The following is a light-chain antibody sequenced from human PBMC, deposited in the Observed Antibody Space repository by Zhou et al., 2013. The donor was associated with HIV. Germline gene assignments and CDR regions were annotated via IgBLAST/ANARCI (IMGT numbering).Light chain of an antibody. J-gene: IGKJ2*04. CDR2: GAS. CDR1: HYISTY. V-gene: IGKV1-8*01. Sequence: AIQMTQSPSSFSASTGDTVSITCRASHYISTYLAWYQQKPGKAPELLIYGASSLQTGVPSRFSGSGSGTEFTLTINSLQPEDFATYYCQQSYSKSCSFGQGTKLEI. CDR3: QQSYSKSCS.